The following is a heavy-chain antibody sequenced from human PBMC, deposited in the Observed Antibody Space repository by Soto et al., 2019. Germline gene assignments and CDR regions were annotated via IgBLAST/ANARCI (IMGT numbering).Heavy chain of an antibody. J-gene: IGHJ4*02. Sequence: GGSLRLSCAASGFTFSSYAMSWVRQAPGKGLEWVSAISGSGGSKYYADSVKGRFTISRDNSKNTLYLQMNSLRAEDTAVYYCAPHTYGDYGYFDYWGQGTLVTVSS. V-gene: IGHV3-23*01. CDR1: GFTFSSYA. CDR3: APHTYGDYGYFDY. D-gene: IGHD4-17*01. CDR2: ISGSGGSK.